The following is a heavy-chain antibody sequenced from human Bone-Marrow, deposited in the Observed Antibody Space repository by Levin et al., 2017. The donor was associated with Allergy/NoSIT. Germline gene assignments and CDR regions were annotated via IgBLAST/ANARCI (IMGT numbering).Heavy chain of an antibody. CDR3: ARGGITLWGSHMDV. V-gene: IGHV1-2*02. CDR2: VHPNSGGK. CDR1: GYTFTDYY. D-gene: IGHD3-16*01. Sequence: PVASVKVSCEASGYTFTDYYIYWMRQAPGQGLEWMGWVHPNSGGKDYAQKYEARVTMTRDTSLRTAYMDLSSLTSDDTAVYYCARGGITLWGSHMDVWGQGTAVYVSS. J-gene: IGHJ6*02.